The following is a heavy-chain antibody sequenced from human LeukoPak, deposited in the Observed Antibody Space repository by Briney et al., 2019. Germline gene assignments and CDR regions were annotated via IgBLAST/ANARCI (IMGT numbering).Heavy chain of an antibody. V-gene: IGHV3-30-3*01. Sequence: PGGSLRLSCAASGFTFSSYAMHWVRQAPGKGLEWVSVISYDGSNKYYADSVKGRFTISRDNSKNTLYLQMNSLRAEDTAVYYCARGYILRYFDWLPFGAFFCYWGQGALVTVSS. CDR1: GFTFSSYA. CDR3: ARGYILRYFDWLPFGAFFCY. D-gene: IGHD3-9*01. J-gene: IGHJ4*02. CDR2: ISYDGSNK.